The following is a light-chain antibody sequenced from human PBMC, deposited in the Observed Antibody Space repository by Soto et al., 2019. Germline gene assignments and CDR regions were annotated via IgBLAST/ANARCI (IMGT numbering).Light chain of an antibody. Sequence: QSVLTQPPSVSAAPGQKVTISCSGSSSNIGNNYVSWYQQLPGTAPKLLIYDNNKRPSGIPDRFSGSKSGTSATLGITGLQTGDEADYFCKSYDGRNTYVFGSGTKVTVL. V-gene: IGLV1-51*01. CDR2: DNN. CDR1: SSNIGNNY. CDR3: KSYDGRNTYV. J-gene: IGLJ1*01.